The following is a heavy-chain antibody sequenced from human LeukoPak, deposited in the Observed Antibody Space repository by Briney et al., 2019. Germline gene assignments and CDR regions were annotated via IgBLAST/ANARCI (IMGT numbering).Heavy chain of an antibody. J-gene: IGHJ6*02. CDR1: GGSISSYY. D-gene: IGHD6-13*01. CDR2: IYYSGST. V-gene: IGHV4-59*08. CDR3: ARQSVGSLPYYHYYGMDV. Sequence: SETLSLTCTVSGGSISSYYWSWIRQPPGKGPEWIGYIYYSGSTNYNPSLKSRVTISVDTSKNQFSLKLSSVTAADTAAYYCARQSVGSLPYYHYYGMDVWGQGTTVTVSS.